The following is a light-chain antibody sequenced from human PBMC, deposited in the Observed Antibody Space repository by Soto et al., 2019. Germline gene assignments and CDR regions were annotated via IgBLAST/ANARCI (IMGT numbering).Light chain of an antibody. CDR1: QSISSY. J-gene: IGKJ4*01. CDR2: AAS. Sequence: DMQMTQSPSSLSASVGHRVTITCRASQSISSYLNWYQQKPGKAPKLLIYAASSLQSGVPSRFSGSGPGTDFTLTISSLQPEDFATYYCQQSYSTPLSFGGGTKVEIK. V-gene: IGKV1-39*01. CDR3: QQSYSTPLS.